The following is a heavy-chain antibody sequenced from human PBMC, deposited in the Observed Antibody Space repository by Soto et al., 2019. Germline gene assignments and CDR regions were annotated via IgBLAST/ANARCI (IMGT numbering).Heavy chain of an antibody. Sequence: EVQLVESGGGLVQPGGSLRLSCAASGFRFTSSWMSWVRQAPGKGLEWVAHINQNGGQKYYVDSAKGRFTISRDNAKISLYLQMKSLRVEDTAVFYCVTWADAADEDYFHHWGQGTLVTVSS. CDR3: VTWADAADEDYFHH. CDR1: GFRFTSSW. CDR2: INQNGGQK. V-gene: IGHV3-7*01. J-gene: IGHJ1*01. D-gene: IGHD3-16*01.